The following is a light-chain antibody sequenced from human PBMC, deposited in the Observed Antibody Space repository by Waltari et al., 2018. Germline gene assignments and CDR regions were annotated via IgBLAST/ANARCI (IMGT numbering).Light chain of an antibody. V-gene: IGKV1-17*01. J-gene: IGKJ3*01. Sequence: DIQMTQSPSSLSASVGDRVTITCRASQGIRSDLGRYQQKPGKAPKRMMFAASSLLSGVPSRFSGSGSATEFTLTIRSLQPEDFATYYCLQHNTYPFTFGPGTKVDIK. CDR2: AAS. CDR1: QGIRSD. CDR3: LQHNTYPFT.